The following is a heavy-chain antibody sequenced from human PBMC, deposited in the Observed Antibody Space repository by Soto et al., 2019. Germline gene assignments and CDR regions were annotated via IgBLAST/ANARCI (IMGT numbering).Heavy chain of an antibody. D-gene: IGHD5-12*01. CDR1: GGTFSSYA. CDR2: IIPIFGTA. Sequence: QVQLVQSGAEVKKPGSSVKVSCKASGGTFSSYAISWVRQAPGQGLEWMGGIIPIFGTANYAQKFQGRVTITTDESPSAAYMELSSLRSEDTAVYYCARDHDVEMATIRAFDIWGQGTMVTVSS. J-gene: IGHJ3*02. V-gene: IGHV1-69*05. CDR3: ARDHDVEMATIRAFDI.